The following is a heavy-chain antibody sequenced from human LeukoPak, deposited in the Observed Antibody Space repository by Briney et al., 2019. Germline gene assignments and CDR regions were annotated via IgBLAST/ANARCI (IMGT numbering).Heavy chain of an antibody. Sequence: PSETLSLTCTVSGGSIGTYYWSWVRQSPGQGLEWIGYIYVTGNRYNPYLQSRVTISVDTSRNQFFLKMSSVTAADTAVYYCARHIGGGIEDMDVWGQGTLVTVSS. D-gene: IGHD3-16*02. V-gene: IGHV4-59*08. CDR1: GGSIGTYY. CDR3: ARHIGGGIEDMDV. CDR2: IYVTGN. J-gene: IGHJ4*02.